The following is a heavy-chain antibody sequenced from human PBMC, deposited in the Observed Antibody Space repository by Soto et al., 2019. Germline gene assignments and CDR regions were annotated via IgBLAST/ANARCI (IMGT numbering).Heavy chain of an antibody. CDR3: ARALRGGGPGGY. CDR2: ISAYNGDT. D-gene: IGHD2-15*01. J-gene: IGHJ4*02. Sequence: QVQLVQSGAEVKKPGASVKVSCKASGYSFTTYGISWVRQAPGQGLEWMGWISAYNGDTNYVQKLQGRVTMTTDTSTSTAYMELRSLRSDDTAVYYCARALRGGGPGGYWGQGTLVTVSS. V-gene: IGHV1-18*01. CDR1: GYSFTTYG.